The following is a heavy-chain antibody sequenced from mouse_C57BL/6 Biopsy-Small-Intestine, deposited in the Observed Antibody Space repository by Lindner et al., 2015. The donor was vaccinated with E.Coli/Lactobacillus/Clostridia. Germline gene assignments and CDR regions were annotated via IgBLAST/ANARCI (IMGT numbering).Heavy chain of an antibody. CDR2: IIPILGIA. CDR1: GGTFSTYT. D-gene: IGHD1-1*01. Sequence: SVKVSCKTSGGTFSTYTISWVRQAPGQGLEWMGRIIPILGIANYAQRFQGRVTITADKSTSTAYMELSSLRSEDTAVYYCATPNNIGVLPADLSTHYYYGMDVWGQGTTVTVSS. V-gene: IGHV1-74*01. CDR3: ATPNNIGVLPADLSTHYYYGMDV. J-gene: IGHJ1*01.